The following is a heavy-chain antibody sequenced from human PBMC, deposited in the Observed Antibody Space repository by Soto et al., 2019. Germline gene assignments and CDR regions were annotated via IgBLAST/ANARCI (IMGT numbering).Heavy chain of an antibody. CDR2: IIPIFGTA. CDR1: GGTFSSYA. CDR3: AREGMVVTANTAGHYFDY. J-gene: IGHJ4*02. D-gene: IGHD2-21*02. V-gene: IGHV1-69*12. Sequence: QVQLVQSGAEVKKPGSSVKVSCKASGGTFSSYAISWVRQAPGQGLEWMGGIIPIFGTANYAQKFQGRVTITADESTSTAYMXLSSLRSEDTAVYXXAREGMVVTANTAGHYFDYWGQGTLVTVSS.